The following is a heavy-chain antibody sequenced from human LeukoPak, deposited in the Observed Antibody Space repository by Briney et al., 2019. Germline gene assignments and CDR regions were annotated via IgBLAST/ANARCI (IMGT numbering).Heavy chain of an antibody. CDR3: AKDRWYSSGGFLDH. D-gene: IGHD6-19*01. V-gene: IGHV3-23*01. J-gene: IGHJ4*02. Sequence: GASLRLSCAASGFTFSNYAMSWVRQAPGKGLEWVSTISGTAASTYYADPVKGRFTISRDNSKNTLFLQVNNLRAEDTALYYCAKDRWYSSGGFLDHWGQGTLVTVSS. CDR2: ISGTAAST. CDR1: GFTFSNYA.